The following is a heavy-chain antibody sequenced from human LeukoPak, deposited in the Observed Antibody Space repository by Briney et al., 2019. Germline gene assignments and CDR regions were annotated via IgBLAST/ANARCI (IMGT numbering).Heavy chain of an antibody. CDR3: AKCRLDSSGYYLFDY. J-gene: IGHJ4*02. CDR2: ISGSGGST. V-gene: IGHV3-23*01. D-gene: IGHD3-22*01. CDR1: GLTFNSYA. Sequence: GGSLRLSCAASGLTFNSYAMSRVRQAPGKGLEWVSAISGSGGSTYYADSVKGRFTISRDNSKNTLYLQMNSLRPEDTAVYYCAKCRLDSSGYYLFDYWGQGTLVTVSS.